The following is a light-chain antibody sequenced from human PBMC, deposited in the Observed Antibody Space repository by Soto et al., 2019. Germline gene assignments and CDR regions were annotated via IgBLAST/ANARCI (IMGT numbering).Light chain of an antibody. Sequence: DIVMTQSPLSLPVTPGDPASISCRSSQSLLSSNGYNYLDWYLQKPGQSPQLLIYLGSNRASGVPDRFSGSGSGTDFTLEISRVEAEDVGIYHCMQALRAPPTFGQGTKVEI. CDR2: LGS. J-gene: IGKJ1*01. CDR3: MQALRAPPT. CDR1: QSLLSSNGYNY. V-gene: IGKV2-28*01.